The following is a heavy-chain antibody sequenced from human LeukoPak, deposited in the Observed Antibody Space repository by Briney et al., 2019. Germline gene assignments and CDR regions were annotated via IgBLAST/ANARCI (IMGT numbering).Heavy chain of an antibody. J-gene: IGHJ4*02. CDR3: ASMRPDGARPFDY. CDR2: IYYSGTT. D-gene: IGHD2/OR15-2a*01. Sequence: PSETLSLTCTVSGGSISSYYWSWIRQPPGKGLEWIGYIYYSGTTNYNPSLKSRVTLSVDTSKNQFSLKLSSVTAADTAVYYCASMRPDGARPFDYWGQGTPVAVSS. CDR1: GGSISSYY. V-gene: IGHV4-59*01.